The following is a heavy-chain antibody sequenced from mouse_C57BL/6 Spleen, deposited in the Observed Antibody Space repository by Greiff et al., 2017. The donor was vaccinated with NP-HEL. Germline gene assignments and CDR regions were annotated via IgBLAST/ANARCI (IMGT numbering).Heavy chain of an antibody. CDR1: GYTFTSYG. CDR2: IYPRSGNT. D-gene: IGHD1-1*01. J-gene: IGHJ2*01. V-gene: IGHV1-81*01. CDR3: AREGGGSSPYYFDY. Sequence: VQLQQSGAELARPGASVKLSCKASGYTFTSYGISWVKQRTGQGLEWIGEIYPRSGNTYYNEKFKGKATLTADKSSSTAYMELRSLTSEDSAVYFCAREGGGSSPYYFDYWGQGTTLTVSS.